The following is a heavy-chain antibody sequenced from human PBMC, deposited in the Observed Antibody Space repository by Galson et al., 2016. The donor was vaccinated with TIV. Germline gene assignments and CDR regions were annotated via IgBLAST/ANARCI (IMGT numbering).Heavy chain of an antibody. CDR1: GFKFNSYV. CDR2: ISGSGGST. CDR3: AKDPRLYGDYLLAYFDF. Sequence: LRLSCATSGFKFNSYVMSWVRQAPGKGLEWVSGISGSGGSTSYTDSVKGRFTISRDNSKNMVYLQMNSLRAEDTAVYFCAKDPRLYGDYLLAYFDFWGQGTTVTVSS. D-gene: IGHD4-17*01. J-gene: IGHJ4*03. V-gene: IGHV3-23*01.